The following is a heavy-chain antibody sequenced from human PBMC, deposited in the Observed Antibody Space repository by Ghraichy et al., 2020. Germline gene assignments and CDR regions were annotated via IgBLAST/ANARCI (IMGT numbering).Heavy chain of an antibody. D-gene: IGHD3-3*02. CDR1: GFTFNAAW. J-gene: IGHJ5*01. CDR3: SKQYLGAGSISPDWFDS. V-gene: IGHV3-15*01. CDR2: IKSKTHGATT. Sequence: GGSLRLSCVASGFTFNAAWMSWVRQAPGKGLEWVGRIKSKTHGATTDYAAPVKGRFTISRDDSRNTLYLQMNSLKVEDTAIYYCSKQYLGAGSISPDWFDSWGQGTLITVSS.